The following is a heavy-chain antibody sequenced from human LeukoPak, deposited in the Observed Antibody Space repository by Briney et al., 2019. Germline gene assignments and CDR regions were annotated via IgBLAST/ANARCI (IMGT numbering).Heavy chain of an antibody. D-gene: IGHD6-6*01. V-gene: IGHV3-30-3*01. J-gene: IGHJ5*01. CDR2: ISSDGSNR. CDR1: GLTFSHYA. CDR3: ARDNDTDYSSSPGWFDS. Sequence: GRSLRLSCAAPGLTFSHYAMNWVRRAPGKGLEGVAVISSDGSNRFYADSVKGRFTVSRDNFKNTLYLQMNSLRVEDTAVYYCARDNDTDYSSSPGWFDSWGQGTLVTVSS.